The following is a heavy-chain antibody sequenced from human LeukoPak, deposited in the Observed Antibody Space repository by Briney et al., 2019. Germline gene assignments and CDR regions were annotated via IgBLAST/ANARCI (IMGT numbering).Heavy chain of an antibody. V-gene: IGHV3-30-3*01. D-gene: IGHD1-26*01. CDR1: GFTFSSYA. CDR2: ISYDGSNK. Sequence: GGSLRLSCAASGFTFSSYAMHWVRQAPGKGLEWVAVISYDGSNKYYADSVKGRFTISRDNSKNTLYLQMNSLRAEDTAVYYCARDPIVGATTLPDYWGQGTLVTVSS. CDR3: ARDPIVGATTLPDY. J-gene: IGHJ4*02.